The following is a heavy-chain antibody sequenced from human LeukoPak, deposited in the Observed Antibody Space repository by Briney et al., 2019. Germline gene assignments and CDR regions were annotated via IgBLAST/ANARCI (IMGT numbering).Heavy chain of an antibody. CDR1: GFTFRSYA. J-gene: IGHJ4*02. V-gene: IGHV3-23*01. D-gene: IGHD6-19*01. CDR3: ARAVGEGRSGWLHFDY. Sequence: PGGSLRLSCAASGFTFRSYAMSWVRQAPGKGLEWVSAISGSGGTTYYADSVKGRFTISRDNAKNSLYLQMNSLRAEDTAVYYCARAVGEGRSGWLHFDYWGQGTLVTVSS. CDR2: ISGSGGTT.